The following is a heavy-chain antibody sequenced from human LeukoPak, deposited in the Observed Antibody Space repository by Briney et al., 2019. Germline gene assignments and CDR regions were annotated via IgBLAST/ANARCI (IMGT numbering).Heavy chain of an antibody. J-gene: IGHJ4*02. CDR2: ISGSGDST. CDR3: AKLAARRPPSFMDY. CDR1: GFTFSTYA. D-gene: IGHD6-6*01. Sequence: GGSLRLSCAASGFTFSTYAMRGVRQSPGKGLEWVSAISGSGDSTYYSDSVKGRFSISRDNSKNTLYLQMNSLRAEDTAVYYCAKLAARRPPSFMDYWGQGTLVTVSS. V-gene: IGHV3-23*01.